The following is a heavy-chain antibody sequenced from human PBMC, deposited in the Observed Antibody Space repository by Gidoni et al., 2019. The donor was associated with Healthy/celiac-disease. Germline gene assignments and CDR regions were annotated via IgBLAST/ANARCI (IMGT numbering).Heavy chain of an antibody. J-gene: IGHJ5*02. V-gene: IGHV3-33*01. D-gene: IGHD3-10*01. CDR3: AREGGSPGWFDP. CDR1: GFTFSSYG. Sequence: QVQLVESGGGVVQPGRSLRLSCAASGFTFSSYGMHWVRQAPGKGLEWVAVIWYDGSNKYYADSVKGRFTISRDNSKNTLYLQMNSLRAEDTAVYYCAREGGSPGWFDPWGQGTLVTVSS. CDR2: IWYDGSNK.